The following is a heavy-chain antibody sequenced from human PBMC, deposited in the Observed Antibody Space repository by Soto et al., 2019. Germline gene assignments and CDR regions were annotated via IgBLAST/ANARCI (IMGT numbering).Heavy chain of an antibody. CDR1: GFTFSNAW. CDR2: IKSKTDGGTT. V-gene: IGHV3-15*07. CDR3: TTWLVQLVRVGRKKYFDY. D-gene: IGHD6-6*01. Sequence: PGGSLRLSCAASGFTFSNAWMNWVRQAPGKGLEWVGRIKSKTDGGTTDYAAPVKGRFTISRDDSKNTLYLQMNSLKTEDTAVYYCTTWLVQLVRVGRKKYFDYWGQGALVTVSS. J-gene: IGHJ4*02.